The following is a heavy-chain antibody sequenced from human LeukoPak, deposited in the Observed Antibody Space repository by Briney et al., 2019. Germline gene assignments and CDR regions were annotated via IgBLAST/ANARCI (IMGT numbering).Heavy chain of an antibody. Sequence: SETLSLTCAVYGGSFSGYYWSWIRQPPGKGLEWIGEINHSGSTNYNPSLKSRVTISVDTSKNQFSLKLNSVTAADTAVYYCARVVAGAPPGMDVWGQGTTVTVSS. CDR3: ARVVAGAPPGMDV. CDR2: INHSGST. V-gene: IGHV4-34*01. CDR1: GGSFSGYY. J-gene: IGHJ6*02. D-gene: IGHD6-19*01.